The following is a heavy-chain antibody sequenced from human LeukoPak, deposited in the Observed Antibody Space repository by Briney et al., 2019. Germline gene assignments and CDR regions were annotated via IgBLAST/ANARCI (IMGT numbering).Heavy chain of an antibody. J-gene: IGHJ4*02. CDR3: AKDQLRVTIFWNY. D-gene: IGHD3-9*01. CDR2: ISGSGGST. CDR1: GFTFSSYG. V-gene: IGHV3-23*01. Sequence: PGGSLRLSCAASGFTFSSYGMSWVRQAPGKGLEWVSAISGSGGSTYYADSVKGRFTISRGNSKNTLYLQMNSLRAEDTAVYYCAKDQLRVTIFWNYWGQGTLVTVSS.